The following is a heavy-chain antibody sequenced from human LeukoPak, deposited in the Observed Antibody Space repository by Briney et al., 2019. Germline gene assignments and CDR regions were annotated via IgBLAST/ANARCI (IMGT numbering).Heavy chain of an antibody. CDR3: ARIPHGDYRPELDY. CDR1: GCSLSTTGMC. J-gene: IGHJ4*02. V-gene: IGHV2-70*11. D-gene: IGHD4-17*01. CDR2: IDWDDQK. Sequence: SGPALVKPTQTLTLTCTFSGCSLSTTGMCVSWIRQPPGKALEWLARIDWDDQKYYSTSLKTRLTISKDTSKNQVVPTMTNMDPVDTATYYCARIPHGDYRPELDYWGQGTLVTVSS.